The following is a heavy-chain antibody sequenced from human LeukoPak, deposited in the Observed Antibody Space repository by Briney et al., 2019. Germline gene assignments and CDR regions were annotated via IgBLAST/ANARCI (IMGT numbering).Heavy chain of an antibody. CDR2: NYYSGTT. CDR3: AREGDYDILTGYYLDY. CDR1: GGSISTYY. D-gene: IGHD3-9*01. V-gene: IGHV4-59*12. J-gene: IGHJ4*02. Sequence: PSETLSLTCTVSGGSISTYYWSWIRQPPGKGLEWIGYNYYSGTTIPHPSLKSRVTISVDTSKNQFSLRLRSVTAADTAVYYCAREGDYDILTGYYLDYWGQGTLVTVSS.